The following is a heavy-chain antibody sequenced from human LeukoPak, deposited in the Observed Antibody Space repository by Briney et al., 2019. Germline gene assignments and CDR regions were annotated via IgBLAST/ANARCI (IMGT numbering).Heavy chain of an antibody. CDR1: GGSFSGYY. Sequence: SETLSLTCAVYGGSFSGYYWSWIRQPPGKGLEWIGEINHSGSTNYNPSLKSRVTISVDTTKNQFSLMLSTVPAANTGVYYLSRGVILAGYDNPYYIDYWSQGTLVTVSS. D-gene: IGHD3-9*01. CDR2: INHSGST. V-gene: IGHV4-34*01. J-gene: IGHJ4*02. CDR3: SRGVILAGYDNPYYIDY.